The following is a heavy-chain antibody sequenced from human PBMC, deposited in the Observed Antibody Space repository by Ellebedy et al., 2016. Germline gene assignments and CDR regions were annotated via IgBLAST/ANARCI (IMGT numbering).Heavy chain of an antibody. J-gene: IGHJ2*01. D-gene: IGHD6-13*01. V-gene: IGHV4-30-4*01. CDR2: IFYSGST. Sequence: LRLSXTVSGDSISSNDYYWSWLRQPPGKGLEWIAYIFYSGSTYYNPSLKSRVIISLDMSKNQLSLKLSSVTAADTAVYYCARDGVECSSNSCSPYWYFDLWGRGTLVTVSS. CDR1: GDSISSNDYY. CDR3: ARDGVECSSNSCSPYWYFDL.